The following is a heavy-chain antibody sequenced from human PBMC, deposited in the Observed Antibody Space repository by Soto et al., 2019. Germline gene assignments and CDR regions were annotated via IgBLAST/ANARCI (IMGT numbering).Heavy chain of an antibody. V-gene: IGHV3-23*01. Sequence: EVQLLESGGGLVQPGGSLRLSCAASGFTFSSYAMSWVRQAPGKGLGWVSAISGSGGSTYYADSVKGRFTISRDNSKNTLDLQMTSLRAEDTAVYYCGKDSRGYPGGYFDYWGQGTLVTVSS. J-gene: IGHJ4*02. D-gene: IGHD3-22*01. CDR2: ISGSGGST. CDR1: GFTFSSYA. CDR3: GKDSRGYPGGYFDY.